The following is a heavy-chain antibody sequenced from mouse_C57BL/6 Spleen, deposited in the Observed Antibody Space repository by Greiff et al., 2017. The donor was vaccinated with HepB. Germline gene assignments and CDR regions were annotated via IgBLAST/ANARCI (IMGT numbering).Heavy chain of an antibody. CDR2: IYPGDGDT. V-gene: IGHV1-82*01. CDR1: GYAFSSSW. J-gene: IGHJ3*01. CDR3: ARGGYYYGSSPFAY. D-gene: IGHD1-1*01. Sequence: QVQLKQSGPELVKPGASVKISCKASGYAFSSSWMNWVKQRPGKGLEWIGRIYPGDGDTNYNGKFKGKATLTADKSSSTAYMQLSSLTSEDSAVYFCARGGYYYGSSPFAYWGQGTLVTVSA.